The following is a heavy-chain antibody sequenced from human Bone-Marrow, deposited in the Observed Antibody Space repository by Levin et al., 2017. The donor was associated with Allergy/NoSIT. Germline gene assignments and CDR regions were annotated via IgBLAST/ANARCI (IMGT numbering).Heavy chain of an antibody. J-gene: IGHJ6*02. V-gene: IGHV4-39*07. CDR2: IYYNGST. Sequence: SETLSLTCTVSGGSISRSPYYWVWIRQPPGKGLEWIGSIYYNGSTYYNPSLKSRVTILVDTSKNQFSLKLNSVTAADTAVYYCDSVIIWNQYYLDVWGQGTTVTVSS. D-gene: IGHD2/OR15-2a*01. CDR3: DSVIIWNQYYLDV. CDR1: GGSISRSPYY.